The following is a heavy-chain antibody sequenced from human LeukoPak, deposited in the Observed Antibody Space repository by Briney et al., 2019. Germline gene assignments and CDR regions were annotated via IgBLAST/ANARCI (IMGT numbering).Heavy chain of an antibody. J-gene: IGHJ4*02. Sequence: GGSLRLSCAASGFTFSSYAMSWVRQAPGKGLEWVSAISGSGGSTYYADSVKGRFTISRDNSKNTLYLQMNSLRAEDTAVYYYASDCSSTSCYQRGGYSDYWGQGTLVTVSS. D-gene: IGHD2-2*01. CDR3: ASDCSSTSCYQRGGYSDY. CDR1: GFTFSSYA. CDR2: ISGSGGST. V-gene: IGHV3-23*01.